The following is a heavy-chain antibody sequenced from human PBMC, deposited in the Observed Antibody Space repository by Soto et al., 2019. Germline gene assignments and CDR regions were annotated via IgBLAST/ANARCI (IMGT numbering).Heavy chain of an antibody. CDR2: MNPNSGNT. J-gene: IGHJ6*02. CDR1: GYTFTSYD. CDR3: ASGFSSYYYYGMDV. D-gene: IGHD2-2*01. Sequence: ASVKVSCKASGYTFTSYDINWVRQATGQGLEWMGWMNPNSGNTGYAQKFQGRVTMTRNTSISTAYMELSSLRSEDTAVYYCASGFSSYYYYGMDVWGQGTTVPVSS. V-gene: IGHV1-8*01.